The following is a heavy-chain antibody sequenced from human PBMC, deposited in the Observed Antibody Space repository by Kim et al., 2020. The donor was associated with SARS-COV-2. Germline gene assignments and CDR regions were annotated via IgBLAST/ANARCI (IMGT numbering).Heavy chain of an antibody. J-gene: IGHJ2*01. Sequence: SVKVSCKASGGTFSSYAISWVRQAPGQGLEWMGGIIPIFGTANYAQKFQGRVTITADESTSTAYMELSSLRSEDTAVYYCARGYSSGWVHWYFDLWGRVALVTVSS. V-gene: IGHV1-69*13. D-gene: IGHD6-19*01. CDR2: IIPIFGTA. CDR3: ARGYSSGWVHWYFDL. CDR1: GGTFSSYA.